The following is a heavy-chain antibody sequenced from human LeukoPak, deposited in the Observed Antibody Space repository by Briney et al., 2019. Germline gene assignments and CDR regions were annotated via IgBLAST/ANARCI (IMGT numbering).Heavy chain of an antibody. CDR1: GFTFSSYA. CDR2: ISGSGGST. D-gene: IGHD2-2*01. Sequence: GGSLRLSCAASGFTFSSYAMSWVRQAPGKGLEWVSAISGSGGSTYYADSVKGRFTISRDNSKNTLYLQMNSLRAEDTAVYYCAKATWYCSSTSCYGDYYYYGMDVWGQGTTVTVSS. CDR3: AKATWYCSSTSCYGDYYYYGMDV. J-gene: IGHJ6*02. V-gene: IGHV3-23*01.